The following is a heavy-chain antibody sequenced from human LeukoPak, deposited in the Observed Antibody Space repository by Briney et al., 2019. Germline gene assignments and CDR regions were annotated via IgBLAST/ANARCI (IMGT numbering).Heavy chain of an antibody. Sequence: SETLSPTCTVSGGSISSSSYYWGWIRQPPGKGLEWIGSIYYSGSTYYNPSLKSRVTISVDTSKNQFSLKLSSVSAADTAVYYCARVPWDCSGGSCYHYYYYMDVWGKGTTVTVSS. V-gene: IGHV4-39*01. CDR3: ARVPWDCSGGSCYHYYYYMDV. CDR2: IYYSGST. J-gene: IGHJ6*03. CDR1: GGSISSSSYY. D-gene: IGHD2-15*01.